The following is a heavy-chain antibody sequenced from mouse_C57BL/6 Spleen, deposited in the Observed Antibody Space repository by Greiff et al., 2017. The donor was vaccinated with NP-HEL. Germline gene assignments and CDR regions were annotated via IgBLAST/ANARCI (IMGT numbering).Heavy chain of an antibody. CDR2: ISSGADYI. J-gene: IGHJ2*01. V-gene: IGHV5-9-1*02. CDR1: GFTFSSYA. D-gene: IGHD2-14*01. CDR3: TRFGTRSYYFDY. Sequence: EVKLMESGEGLVKPGGSLKLSCAASGFTFSSYAMSWVRQTPEKRLEWVAYISSGADYIYYADTVKGRFTISRGNARNTLYLQRSSLKSEDTAMYYCTRFGTRSYYFDYWGQGTTLTVSS.